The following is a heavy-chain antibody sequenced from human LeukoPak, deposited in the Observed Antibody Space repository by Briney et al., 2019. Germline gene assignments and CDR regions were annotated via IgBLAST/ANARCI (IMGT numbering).Heavy chain of an antibody. J-gene: IGHJ4*02. Sequence: ASVKVSCKASGYTFTGYYMHWVRQAPGQGLEWMGWINPNSGGTNYARKFQGRVTMTRDTSISTAYMELSRLRSDDTAVYYCARADSGYYPFDYWGQGTLVTVSS. CDR1: GYTFTGYY. D-gene: IGHD3-22*01. V-gene: IGHV1-2*02. CDR2: INPNSGGT. CDR3: ARADSGYYPFDY.